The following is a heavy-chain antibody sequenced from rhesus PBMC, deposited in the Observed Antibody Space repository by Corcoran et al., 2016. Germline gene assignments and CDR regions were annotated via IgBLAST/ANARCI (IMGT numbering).Heavy chain of an antibody. CDR3: ARVGSGGAFDF. Sequence: QVTLKESGPALVKPTQTLTLTCTFSGFSISTSGTGVGWIRQPPGKALEWLASIYWNDSKYYSRSLKGRLNSTNDTSKNQVVLTMTNMEPVDTATYYCARVGSGGAFDFWGQGLRVTVSS. D-gene: IGHD6-31*01. V-gene: IGHV2-95*01. J-gene: IGHJ3*01. CDR2: IYWNDSK. CDR1: GFSISTSGTG.